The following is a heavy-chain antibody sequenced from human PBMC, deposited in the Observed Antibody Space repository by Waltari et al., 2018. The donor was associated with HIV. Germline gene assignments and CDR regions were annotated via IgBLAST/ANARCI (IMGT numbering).Heavy chain of an antibody. CDR2: INTNTGNP. V-gene: IGHV7-4-1*02. Sequence: QVQLVQSGTELKKPGASERGSCKASGNTFCTHFMTWVRQAPGQGLAWMGWINTNTGNPTYAQGFTGRFVFSLDTSVSTAYLQISSLKPEETAVYYCARGNTLANWFDPWGQGTLVTVSS. D-gene: IGHD3-16*01. J-gene: IGHJ5*02. CDR1: GNTFCTHF. CDR3: ARGNTLANWFDP.